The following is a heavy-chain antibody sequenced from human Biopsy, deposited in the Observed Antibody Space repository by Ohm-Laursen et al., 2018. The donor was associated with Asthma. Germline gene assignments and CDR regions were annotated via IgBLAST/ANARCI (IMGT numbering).Heavy chain of an antibody. CDR3: QRGFNGDDCGY. J-gene: IGHJ4*02. D-gene: IGHD5-12*01. CDR1: GFTFGDYA. V-gene: IGHV3-49*03. CDR2: IRSKAYGGTT. Sequence: SLRLSCAASGFTFGDYATSWFRQAPGKGLEWVGFIRSKAYGGTTEYAASVKGRFTISRDDSKSIAYLQMNSLKTEDTAVYYCQRGFNGDDCGYWGQGTLVTVSS.